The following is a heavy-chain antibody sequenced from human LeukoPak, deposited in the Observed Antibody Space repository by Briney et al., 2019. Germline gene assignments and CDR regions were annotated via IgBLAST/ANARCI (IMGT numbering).Heavy chain of an antibody. CDR2: ISGGGLST. D-gene: IGHD2-2*01. CDR1: GFTFRHYT. CDR3: AKGSAADIVVVPAYDY. J-gene: IGHJ4*02. Sequence: GGSLRLSCAASGFTFRHYTMTWVRQTPGKGLEWVATISGGGLSTYYADSAKGRLTLSRDNSGNTVFLQMNSLRVEDTATYYCAKGSAADIVVVPAYDYWGQGTLVTVSS. V-gene: IGHV3-23*01.